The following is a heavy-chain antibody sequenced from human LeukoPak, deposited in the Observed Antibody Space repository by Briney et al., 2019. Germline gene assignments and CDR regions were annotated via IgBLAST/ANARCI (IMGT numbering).Heavy chain of an antibody. Sequence: ASVKVSCKASGYTFTGYYMHWVRQAPGQGLGWMGWINPNSGGTNYAQKFQGRVTMTRNTSISTAYMELSRLRSDDTAVYYCARSIAVDYFDYWGQGTLVTVSS. D-gene: IGHD6-19*01. CDR1: GYTFTGYY. V-gene: IGHV1-2*02. CDR2: INPNSGGT. J-gene: IGHJ4*02. CDR3: ARSIAVDYFDY.